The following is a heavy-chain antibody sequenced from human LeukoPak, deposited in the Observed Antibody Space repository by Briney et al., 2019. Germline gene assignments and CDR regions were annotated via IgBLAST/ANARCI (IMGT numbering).Heavy chain of an antibody. CDR1: GASISSYY. CDR2: IYYSGTT. V-gene: IGHV4-59*01. Sequence: SETLSLTCTVSGASISSYYWSWIRQPPGKGLEWIGYIYYSGTTNYNPSLKSRVTMSVDSSKSQFSLNLSSVTAADTAVYYCARDRGGMATDFDFWGRGTLVTVSS. CDR3: ARDRGGMATDFDF. D-gene: IGHD1-14*01. J-gene: IGHJ4*02.